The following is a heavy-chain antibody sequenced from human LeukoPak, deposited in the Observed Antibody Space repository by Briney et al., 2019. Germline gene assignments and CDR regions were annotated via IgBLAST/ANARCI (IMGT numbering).Heavy chain of an antibody. D-gene: IGHD3-22*01. CDR2: IYHSGST. J-gene: IGHJ3*02. Sequence: SETLSLTCTVSGYSISSGYYWGWIRQPPGKGLEWIGSIYHSGSTYYNPSLESRVTISVDTSKNQFSLKLSSVTAADTAVYYCARLSRAIVVDAFDIWGQGTMVTVSS. CDR1: GYSISSGYY. V-gene: IGHV4-38-2*02. CDR3: ARLSRAIVVDAFDI.